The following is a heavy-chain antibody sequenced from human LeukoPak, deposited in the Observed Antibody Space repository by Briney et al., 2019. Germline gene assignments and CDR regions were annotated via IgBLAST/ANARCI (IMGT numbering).Heavy chain of an antibody. V-gene: IGHV3-23*01. J-gene: IGHJ4*02. Sequence: QPGGSLRLSCAASGFTFSNYAMSWVRQAPGKGLEWVSAISGSGGTTYYADSGKGRFAVSRDNSKNTLYLQVNSLRAADTAVYFCAKDVQSWPTYFDYWGQGTLVTVSS. CDR3: AKDVQSWPTYFDY. D-gene: IGHD1-1*01. CDR2: ISGSGGTT. CDR1: GFTFSNYA.